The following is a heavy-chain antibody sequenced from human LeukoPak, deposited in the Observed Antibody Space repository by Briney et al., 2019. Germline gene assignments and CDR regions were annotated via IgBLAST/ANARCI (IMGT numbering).Heavy chain of an antibody. CDR1: GYTFTGYY. CDR2: INPNSGGT. V-gene: IGHV1-2*06. J-gene: IGHJ4*02. CDR3: ARATTILGVVSSLDY. Sequence: GASVKVSCKASGYTFTGYYMHWVRQAPGQGLEWMGRINPNSGGTNYAQKFQGRVTMTRDTSISTAYMELSRLRSDDTAVYYCARATTILGVVSSLDYWGQGTLVTVSS. D-gene: IGHD3-3*01.